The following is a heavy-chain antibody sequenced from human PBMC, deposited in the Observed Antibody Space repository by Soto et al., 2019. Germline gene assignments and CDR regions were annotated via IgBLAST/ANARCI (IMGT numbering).Heavy chain of an antibody. Sequence: ASVKVSCKASGYTFFTYGIAWVRQAPGQGLEWMGWISTYDGNTDYAQKLQGRVTMTTDTSTSTAYMELRSLRSDDTAVYYCARKSVSSSWLDLWGQGTLVTVSS. D-gene: IGHD6-6*01. V-gene: IGHV1-18*01. CDR3: ARKSVSSSWLDL. CDR1: GYTFFTYG. CDR2: ISTYDGNT. J-gene: IGHJ5*02.